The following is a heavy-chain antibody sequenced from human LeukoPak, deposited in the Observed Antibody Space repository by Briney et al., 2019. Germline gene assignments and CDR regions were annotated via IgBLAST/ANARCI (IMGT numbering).Heavy chain of an antibody. D-gene: IGHD2-2*01. Sequence: SETLSLTCIVSGGSIGSYYWSWIRQPPGKGLEWIGHIYYSVSTDYNPSLRSRVTISVDTSKNQFSLRLSSVTAADTAVYYCAGGGYCSSTSCYGGRLDYWGQGTLVTVSS. V-gene: IGHV4-59*01. CDR3: AGGGYCSSTSCYGGRLDY. J-gene: IGHJ4*02. CDR1: GGSIGSYY. CDR2: IYYSVST.